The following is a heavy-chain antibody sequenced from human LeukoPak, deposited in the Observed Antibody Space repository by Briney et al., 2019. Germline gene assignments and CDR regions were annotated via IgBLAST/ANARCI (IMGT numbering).Heavy chain of an antibody. CDR3: ARDPPGSYLRYFDY. CDR1: GFTFSSYW. D-gene: IGHD1-26*01. CDR2: IKQDGSEK. J-gene: IGHJ4*02. V-gene: IGHV3-7*01. Sequence: GGSLRLSCAASGFTFSSYWMSWVRQAPGKGLEWVANIKQDGSEKYYVDSVKGRFTISRDNAKNSLYLQMNSLRAEDTAVYYCARDPPGSYLRYFDYWGQGTLVTVSS.